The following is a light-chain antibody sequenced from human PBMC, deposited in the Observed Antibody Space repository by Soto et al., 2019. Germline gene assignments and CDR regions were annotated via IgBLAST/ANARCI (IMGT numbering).Light chain of an antibody. J-gene: IGKJ2*03. Sequence: DFQVTQSPSSLSASVGDRVTITCRASQSVNDYLNWYQQRPGKAPRLLIYAASTLHSGVPSRFSGSGFGTDFSLTITSLQPEDFATYYCQQSFSTPYSLGQGTKVDTK. CDR2: AAS. V-gene: IGKV1-39*01. CDR3: QQSFSTPYS. CDR1: QSVNDY.